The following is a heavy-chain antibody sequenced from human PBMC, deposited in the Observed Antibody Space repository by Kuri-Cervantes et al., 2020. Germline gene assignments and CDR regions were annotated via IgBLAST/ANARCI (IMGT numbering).Heavy chain of an antibody. D-gene: IGHD5-18*01. Sequence: GESLKISCAASGFTFSSYGMHWVRQAPGKGLEWVAVISYDRSNKYYADSVKGRFTISRDNSKNTLYLQMNSLRAEDTAVYYCARDTAMGSYWGQGTLVTVSS. CDR1: GFTFSSYG. CDR3: ARDTAMGSY. V-gene: IGHV3-30*03. J-gene: IGHJ4*02. CDR2: ISYDRSNK.